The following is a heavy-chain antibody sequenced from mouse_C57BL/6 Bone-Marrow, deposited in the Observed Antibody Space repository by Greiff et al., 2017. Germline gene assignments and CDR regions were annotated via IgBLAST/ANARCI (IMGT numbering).Heavy chain of an antibody. CDR3: ARSNDYDAMDY. J-gene: IGHJ4*01. V-gene: IGHV7-3*01. CDR2: IRNKANGYTT. Sequence: EVKVEESGGGLVQPGGSLSLSCAASGFTFTDYYMSWVRQPPGKALEWLGFIRNKANGYTTEYSASVKGRFTISRDNSQSILYLQMNALRAEDSATYYCARSNDYDAMDYWGQGTSVTVSS. CDR1: GFTFTDYY.